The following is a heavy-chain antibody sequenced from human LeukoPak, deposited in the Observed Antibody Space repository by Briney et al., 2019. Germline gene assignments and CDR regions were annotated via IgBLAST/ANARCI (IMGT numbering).Heavy chain of an antibody. CDR2: IFHGGNT. J-gene: IGHJ4*02. CDR3: ARGQGDGYFDY. D-gene: IGHD5-24*01. V-gene: IGHV4-4*02. CDR1: GASISSNNW. Sequence: SETLSLTCDVSGASISSNNWWSWVRQPPGKGLEWIGEIFHGGNTNYNPSLKSRVTISVDTSKNQFSLKLSSVTAADTAVYYCARGQGDGYFDYWGQGTLVTVSS.